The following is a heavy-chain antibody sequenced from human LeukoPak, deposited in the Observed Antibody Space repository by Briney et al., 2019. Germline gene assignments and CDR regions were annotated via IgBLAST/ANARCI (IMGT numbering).Heavy chain of an antibody. J-gene: IGHJ4*02. CDR1: GFTFRSYA. CDR2: ISYDGSNK. V-gene: IGHV3-30*04. Sequence: GGSLRPSCAASGFTFRSYAMNGVRQAPGRGLEGGPVISYDGSNKYYADSVKGRFTISRDNSKNTLYLQMNSLRAEDTAVYYCARDMGYGSGSYFDYWGQGTLVTVSS. D-gene: IGHD3-10*01. CDR3: ARDMGYGSGSYFDY.